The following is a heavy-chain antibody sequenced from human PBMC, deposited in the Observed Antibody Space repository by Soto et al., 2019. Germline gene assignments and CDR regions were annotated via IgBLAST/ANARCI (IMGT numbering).Heavy chain of an antibody. CDR3: ARAREDYIWGSYRFYAFDI. D-gene: IGHD3-16*02. J-gene: IGHJ3*02. CDR2: INPNSGGT. V-gene: IGHV1-2*04. CDR1: GYTFTGYY. Sequence: ASVKVSCKASGYTFTGYYMHWVRQAPGQGLEWMGWINPNSGGTNYAQKFQGWVTMTRDTSISTAYMELSRLRSDDTAVYYCARAREDYIWGSYRFYAFDIWGQGTMVTVSS.